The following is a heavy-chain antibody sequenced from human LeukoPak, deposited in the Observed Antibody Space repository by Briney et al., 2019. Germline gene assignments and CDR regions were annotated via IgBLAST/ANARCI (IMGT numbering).Heavy chain of an antibody. CDR3: ARSEYYDILTGSVWFDP. V-gene: IGHV5-51*01. D-gene: IGHD3-9*01. Sequence: GESLKISCEGSGYTFTTYWIAWVRQMPGKGLEWMGIISPDDSDTRYSPSFQGQVTISVDKSNSTAYLQWTSLKASDTAMYYCARSEYYDILTGSVWFDPWGQGTLVTVSS. CDR2: ISPDDSDT. J-gene: IGHJ5*02. CDR1: GYTFTTYW.